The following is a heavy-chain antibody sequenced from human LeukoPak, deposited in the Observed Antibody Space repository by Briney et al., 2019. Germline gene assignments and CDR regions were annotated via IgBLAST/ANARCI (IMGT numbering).Heavy chain of an antibody. CDR1: GFTFDDYA. J-gene: IGHJ3*02. CDR2: ISWNGGST. V-gene: IGHV3-43D*04. Sequence: PGGSLRLSCAASGFTFDDYAMHWVRQAPGKGLDWVSLISWNGGSTYYADSVKGRFTISRDNSKNSLYLQMNSLRTEDTALYYCAKGTVCGSTSCDDAFDIWGQGTMVTVSS. D-gene: IGHD2-2*01. CDR3: AKGTVCGSTSCDDAFDI.